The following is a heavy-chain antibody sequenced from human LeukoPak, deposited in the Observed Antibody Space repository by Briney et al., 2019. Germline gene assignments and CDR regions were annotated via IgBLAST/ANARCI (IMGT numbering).Heavy chain of an antibody. V-gene: IGHV7-4-1*02. D-gene: IGHD6-6*01. CDR2: INTNTGNP. CDR3: ARGGPAQTPYYSIAARPSDY. J-gene: IGHJ4*02. Sequence: GASVKVSCKASGYTFTSYAMNWVRQAPGQGLEWMGWINTNTGNPTYAQGFTGRFVFSLDTSVSTAYLQISSLKAEDTAVYYCARGGPAQTPYYSIAARPSDYWGQGTLVTVSS. CDR1: GYTFTSYA.